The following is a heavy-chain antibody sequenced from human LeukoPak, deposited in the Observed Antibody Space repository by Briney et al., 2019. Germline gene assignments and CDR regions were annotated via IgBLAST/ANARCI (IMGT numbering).Heavy chain of an antibody. CDR1: GYNFNGYH. V-gene: IGHV1-2*02. CDR2: LNPSRGGT. Sequence: ASVKVSCKASGYNFNGYHMHWVRQAPGQGPEWMGWLNPSRGGTDYAQKLPGRGTMTRDTAISTAYMELSRVRSDGTAVNYCARELFYYDSSGYYYGTDSYYYGMDVWGQGTTVTVSS. D-gene: IGHD3-22*01. J-gene: IGHJ6*02. CDR3: ARELFYYDSSGYYYGTDSYYYGMDV.